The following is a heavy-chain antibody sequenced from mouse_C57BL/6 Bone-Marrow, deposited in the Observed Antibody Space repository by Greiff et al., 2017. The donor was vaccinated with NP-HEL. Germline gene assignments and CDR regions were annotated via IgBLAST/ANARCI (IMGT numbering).Heavy chain of an antibody. CDR3: ARRWGVLGLQ. V-gene: IGHV1-61*01. CDR2: ISPSDSET. CDR1: GYTFTSYW. J-gene: IGHJ3*02. D-gene: IGHD3-1*01. Sequence: QVQLQQSGAELVRPGSSVKLSCKASGYTFTSYWMDWVKQRPGQGLEWIGNISPSDSETHYNQKFKDKATLTVDKSSSTAYMQLSSLTSEDSAVYYCARRWGVLGLQWGQGTLVTVSA.